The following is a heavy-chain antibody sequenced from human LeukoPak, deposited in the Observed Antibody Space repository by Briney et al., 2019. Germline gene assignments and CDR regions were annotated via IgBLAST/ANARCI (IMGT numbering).Heavy chain of an antibody. V-gene: IGHV4-4*02. CDR2: IYHSGST. CDR3: ARESCSGGSCFSP. J-gene: IGHJ5*02. Sequence: SETLSLTCAVSGGSISSSNWWSWVRQPPGKGLGWIGEIYHSGSTNYNPSLKSRVTISVDKSKNQFSLKLSSVTAADTAVYYCARESCSGGSCFSPWGQGALVTVSS. CDR1: GGSISSSNW. D-gene: IGHD2-15*01.